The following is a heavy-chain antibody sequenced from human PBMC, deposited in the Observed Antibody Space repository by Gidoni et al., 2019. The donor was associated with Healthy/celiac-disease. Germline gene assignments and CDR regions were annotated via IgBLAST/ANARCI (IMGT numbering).Heavy chain of an antibody. J-gene: IGHJ5*02. CDR3: ARQKGRRSSTGWFDP. CDR1: GGSISSRSYY. Sequence: QLQLQDSGPGLVQPSETLSLPCTVSGGSISSRSYYWGWIRQPPGKGLEWIGSIYYSGSTYYNPYLKSRVTISVDTAKNQFSLKLSSVTAADTAVYYWARQKGRRSSTGWFDPWGQGTLVTVSS. V-gene: IGHV4-39*01. D-gene: IGHD1-26*01. CDR2: IYYSGST.